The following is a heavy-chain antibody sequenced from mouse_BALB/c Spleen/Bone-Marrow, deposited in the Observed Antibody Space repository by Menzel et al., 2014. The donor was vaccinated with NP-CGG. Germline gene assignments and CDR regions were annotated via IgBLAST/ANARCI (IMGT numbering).Heavy chain of an antibody. D-gene: IGHD2-14*01. V-gene: IGHV5-17*02. CDR2: ISSGSSTI. J-gene: IGHJ2*01. Sequence: EVMLVESGGGLVQPGGSRKLSCAASGFTFSSFGMHWVRQAPEKGLEWVAYISSGSSTIYYADTVKGRFTISRDNPKNTLFLQMTSLRSGDTAMYYCARDVPLYDVGYFDYWGQGTTLTVSS. CDR3: ARDVPLYDVGYFDY. CDR1: GFTFSSFG.